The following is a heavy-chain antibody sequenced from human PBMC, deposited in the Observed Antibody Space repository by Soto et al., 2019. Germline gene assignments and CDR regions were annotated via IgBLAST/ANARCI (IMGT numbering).Heavy chain of an antibody. Sequence: SETLSVACTVSGGSISSSSYSCGWIRQPPGKGLEWIWSIYYSGSTYYDPSLKSRVTISVETSKNQFSLKLSSVTAADTAVYYCARHAVGARRYNWFDPGGQGALVTVSS. D-gene: IGHD1-26*01. CDR2: IYYSGST. V-gene: IGHV4-39*01. J-gene: IGHJ5*02. CDR3: ARHAVGARRYNWFDP. CDR1: GGSISSSSYS.